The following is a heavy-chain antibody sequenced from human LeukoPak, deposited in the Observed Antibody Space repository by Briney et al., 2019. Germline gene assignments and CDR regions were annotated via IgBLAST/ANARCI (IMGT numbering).Heavy chain of an antibody. Sequence: GASVKVSCKASGYTFTRYGISWVRQAPGQGLEWMGWISAYNGNTNYAQKLQGRVTMTTDTSTSTAYMELRSLRSDDTAVYYCARDRYCSGGSCYSAVDYWGQGTLVTVSS. CDR3: ARDRYCSGGSCYSAVDY. CDR1: GYTFTRYG. D-gene: IGHD2-15*01. V-gene: IGHV1-18*01. J-gene: IGHJ4*02. CDR2: ISAYNGNT.